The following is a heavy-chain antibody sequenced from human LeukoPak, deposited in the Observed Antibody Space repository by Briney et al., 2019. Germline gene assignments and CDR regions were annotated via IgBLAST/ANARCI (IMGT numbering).Heavy chain of an antibody. CDR1: GASFNTGDYY. J-gene: IGHJ4*02. CDR2: IYNSGST. CDR3: ARGAPPDS. V-gene: IGHV4-31*03. Sequence: PSETLSLTCIVSGASFNTGDYYWNWIRQHPGKGLEWIGYIYNSGSTYYNPSLKSRVTISVGTSKNHFSLRLTSVTAADSAVYYCARGAPPDSWGQGTLVTVSS.